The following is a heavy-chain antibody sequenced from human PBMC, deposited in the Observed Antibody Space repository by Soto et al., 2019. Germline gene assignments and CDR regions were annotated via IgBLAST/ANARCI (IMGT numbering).Heavy chain of an antibody. CDR3: ASSFYYGSGSYLDY. D-gene: IGHD3-10*01. V-gene: IGHV4-59*01. J-gene: IGHJ4*02. CDR2: IYYSGST. Sequence: PSETLSLTCTVSGGSTSSYYWSWIRQPPGKGLEWIGYIYYSGSTNYNPSLKSRVTISVDTSKNQFSLKLSSVTAADTAVYYCASSFYYGSGSYLDYWGQGTLVTVSS. CDR1: GGSTSSYY.